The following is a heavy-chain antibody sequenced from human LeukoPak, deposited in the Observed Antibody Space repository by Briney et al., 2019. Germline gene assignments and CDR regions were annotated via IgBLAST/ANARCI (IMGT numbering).Heavy chain of an antibody. V-gene: IGHV3-30-3*01. Sequence: PGGSLRLSCAASGFTFSSYAMHWVRQAPGKGLEWVAVISYDGSNKYYADSVKGRFTISRDNSKNTLYLQMNSLRAEDTAVYYCARDKKATFGDDLRGYFDYWGQGTLVTVSS. D-gene: IGHD2-21*01. CDR3: ARDKKATFGDDLRGYFDY. J-gene: IGHJ4*02. CDR2: ISYDGSNK. CDR1: GFTFSSYA.